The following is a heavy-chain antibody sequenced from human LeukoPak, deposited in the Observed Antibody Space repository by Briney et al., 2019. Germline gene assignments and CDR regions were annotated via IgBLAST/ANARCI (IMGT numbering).Heavy chain of an antibody. CDR2: ISWDGGST. D-gene: IGHD5-18*01. CDR3: AKEGSVDTAMVSFWYFDL. V-gene: IGHV3-43*01. J-gene: IGHJ2*01. Sequence: PGGSLRLSCAASGFTFDDYTMHWVRQAPGKGLEWVSLISWDGGSTYYADSVKGRFTISRGNSKNTLYLQMNSLRAEDTAVYYCAKEGSVDTAMVSFWYFDLWGRGTLVTVSS. CDR1: GFTFDDYT.